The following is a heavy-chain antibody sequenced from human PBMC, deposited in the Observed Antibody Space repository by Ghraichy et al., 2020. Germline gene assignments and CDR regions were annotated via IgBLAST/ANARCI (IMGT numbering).Heavy chain of an antibody. CDR1: GFTFRTYA. V-gene: IGHV3-23*01. D-gene: IGHD3/OR15-3a*01. Sequence: GGSLRLSCAASGFTFRTYAMSWVRQAPGKGLEWVSAITDNGGTTYDAESVKGRFTISRDNSKNTLFLQMNSLRGEDTAVYYYAKFARDWPNEYLQHWGQGALVTVSS. J-gene: IGHJ1*01. CDR3: AKFARDWPNEYLQH. CDR2: ITDNGGTT.